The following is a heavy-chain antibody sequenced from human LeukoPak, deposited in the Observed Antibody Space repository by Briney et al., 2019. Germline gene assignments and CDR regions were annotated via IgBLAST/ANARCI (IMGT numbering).Heavy chain of an antibody. CDR1: GGTFSSYA. Sequence: ASVKVSCKASGGTFSSYAISWVRQAPGQGLEWMGWINPNSGGTSYAQKFQGGVTMTRDTSISTAYMELSRLRSDDTAVYYCARDPVELATTEYDYWGQGTLVTVSS. J-gene: IGHJ4*02. V-gene: IGHV1-2*02. CDR2: INPNSGGT. D-gene: IGHD5-24*01. CDR3: ARDPVELATTEYDY.